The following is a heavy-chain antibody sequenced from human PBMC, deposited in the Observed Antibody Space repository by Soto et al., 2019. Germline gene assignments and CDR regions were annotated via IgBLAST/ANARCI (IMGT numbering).Heavy chain of an antibody. Sequence: QVQLQESGPGLVKPSETLSLTCTVSDGSISSYYWSWIRQPPGKGLEWLWYIYYIGNSNYNPSLKSRVTISVETSKNQFSLKLSSVTAAGTAVDYCSGGGGYNYDGHFDLWGRGTLVTVFS. CDR3: SGGGGYNYDGHFDL. D-gene: IGHD5-12*01. V-gene: IGHV4-59*08. CDR2: IYYIGNS. J-gene: IGHJ2*01. CDR1: DGSISSYY.